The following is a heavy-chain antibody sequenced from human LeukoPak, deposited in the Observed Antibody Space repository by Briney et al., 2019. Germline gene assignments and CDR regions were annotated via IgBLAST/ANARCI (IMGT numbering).Heavy chain of an antibody. CDR1: GFTFSNAW. V-gene: IGHV3-15*01. D-gene: IGHD3-10*01. Sequence: GGSLRLSCAASGFTFSNAWMSWVRQAPGKGLEWVGRIKSKTDGGTTDYAAPVKGRFTISRDDSKNTLYLQMNSLKTEDTALYYVTTPRITMFRGVIIPPERFYYYMDVWGKGTTVTVSS. CDR2: IKSKTDGGTT. CDR3: TTPRITMFRGVIIPPERFYYYMDV. J-gene: IGHJ6*03.